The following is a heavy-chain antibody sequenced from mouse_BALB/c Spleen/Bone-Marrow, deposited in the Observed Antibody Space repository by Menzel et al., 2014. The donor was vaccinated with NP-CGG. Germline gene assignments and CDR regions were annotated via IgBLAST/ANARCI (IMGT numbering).Heavy chain of an antibody. Sequence: EVKVVESGGGLVKPGGSLKLSCAASGFTLSSYTMSWVRQTPEKRLEWVATISSGGSYTYYPDSVKGRFTISRDNAKNTLYLQMSSLKSEDTAMYYCTRDLYDGYSYYAMDYWGQGTSVTVSS. J-gene: IGHJ4*01. CDR2: ISSGGSYT. CDR3: TRDLYDGYSYYAMDY. CDR1: GFTLSSYT. V-gene: IGHV5-6-4*01. D-gene: IGHD2-3*01.